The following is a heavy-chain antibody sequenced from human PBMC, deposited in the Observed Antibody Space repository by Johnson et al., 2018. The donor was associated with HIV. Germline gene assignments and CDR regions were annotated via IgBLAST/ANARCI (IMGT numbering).Heavy chain of an antibody. D-gene: IGHD3-3*01. CDR3: ARVGITIFGVVIGAFDI. CDR1: GLTFSRYW. V-gene: IGHV3-7*01. Sequence: VQLVESGGGLVQPGGSLRLSCAASGLTFSRYWMNWVRQAPGKGLEWVANIKEDGSEKHYVDSVKGRFTISRDNAKNSLYLQMNSLRAEDTAVYYCARVGITIFGVVIGAFDIWGQGTMVTVSS. CDR2: IKEDGSEK. J-gene: IGHJ3*02.